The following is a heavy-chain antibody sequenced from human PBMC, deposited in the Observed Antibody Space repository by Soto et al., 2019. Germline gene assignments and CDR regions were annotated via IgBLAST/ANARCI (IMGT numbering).Heavy chain of an antibody. CDR3: ARDRVGATTLDYYYYGMDL. V-gene: IGHV3-48*02. J-gene: IGHJ6*02. CDR1: GFTFSSYS. Sequence: PGGSLRLSCAASGFTFSSYSMNWVRQAPGKGLEWVSYISSSSSTIYYADSVRGRFTISRDNAKNSLYLQMNSLRDEDTAVYYCARDRVGATTLDYYYYGMDLWGQGTTVTVSS. CDR2: ISSSSSTI. D-gene: IGHD1-26*01.